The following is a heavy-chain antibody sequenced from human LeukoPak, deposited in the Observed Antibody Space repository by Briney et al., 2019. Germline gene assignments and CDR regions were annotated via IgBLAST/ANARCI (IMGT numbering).Heavy chain of an antibody. CDR1: GFTFTNYA. D-gene: IGHD6-13*01. CDR3: AKAPYANSWYLFEY. Sequence: GGSLRLSCAASGFTFTNYAMNWVGQAPGKGLEGVSAISNSGSNTYYADSVKGRFTISRDNFKNTLYLQMNSLRAEDTAVYFCAKAPYANSWYLFEYWGQGTLVTVSS. V-gene: IGHV3-23*01. J-gene: IGHJ4*02. CDR2: ISNSGSNT.